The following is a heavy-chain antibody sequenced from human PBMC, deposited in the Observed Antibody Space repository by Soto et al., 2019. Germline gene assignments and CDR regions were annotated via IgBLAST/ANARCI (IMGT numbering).Heavy chain of an antibody. CDR1: GYSISSGYY. D-gene: IGHD3-3*01. CDR3: ARDTMHYDFWSGYQYYYYYGMDV. V-gene: IGHV4-38-2*02. CDR2: IYHSGST. J-gene: IGHJ6*02. Sequence: SETLSLTCAVSGYSISSGYYWGWIRQPPWKGLEWIGSIYHSGSTYYNPSLKRRFTISVDTSKNQFSLKLSSVTAADTAVYYCARDTMHYDFWSGYQYYYYYGMDVWGQGTTVTVSS.